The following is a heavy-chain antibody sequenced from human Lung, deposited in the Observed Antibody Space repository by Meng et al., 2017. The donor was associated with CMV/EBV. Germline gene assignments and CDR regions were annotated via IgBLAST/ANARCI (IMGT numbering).Heavy chain of an antibody. D-gene: IGHD6-13*01. J-gene: IGHJ3*02. Sequence: GSLRLSCTVSGGSVSSGSFYWSWIRQPPGEGLEWIGFVYYSGSTNYNPALKSRVTMSIDTSKNQFSRKLSSVTAADTATYYCARVPQNIAAAGISAFDIWGQGTMVTVSS. CDR2: VYYSGST. CDR3: ARVPQNIAAAGISAFDI. CDR1: GGSVSSGSFY. V-gene: IGHV4-61*01.